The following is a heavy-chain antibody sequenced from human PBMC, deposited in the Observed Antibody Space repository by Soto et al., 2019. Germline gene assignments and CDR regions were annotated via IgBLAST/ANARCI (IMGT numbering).Heavy chain of an antibody. CDR3: ARHPATPENLWYFDY. Sequence: QLQLQESGPGLVKPSETLSLTCTVSGGSISSSSYYWGWIRQPPGKGLEWIGSIYYSGSTYYNPSLKSRVTISVDTSKNQFSLKLSSVTAADTAVYYCARHPATPENLWYFDYWGQGTLVTVSS. J-gene: IGHJ4*02. CDR2: IYYSGST. V-gene: IGHV4-39*01. CDR1: GGSISSSSYY. D-gene: IGHD2-15*01.